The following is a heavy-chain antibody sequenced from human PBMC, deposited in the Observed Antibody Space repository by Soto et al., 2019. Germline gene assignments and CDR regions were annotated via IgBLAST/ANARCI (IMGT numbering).Heavy chain of an antibody. V-gene: IGHV4-39*07. CDR1: GGSIANNNYY. CDR2: IYHSGST. CDR3: ARGYSSSWYSYYYYGMDV. D-gene: IGHD6-13*01. Sequence: PSETLSLTCTVSGGSIANNNYYWGWIRQPPGKGLEWIGSIYHSGSTNYNPSLKSRVTISVDKSKNQFSLKLSSVTAADTAVYYCARGYSSSWYSYYYYGMDVWGQGTTVTVSS. J-gene: IGHJ6*02.